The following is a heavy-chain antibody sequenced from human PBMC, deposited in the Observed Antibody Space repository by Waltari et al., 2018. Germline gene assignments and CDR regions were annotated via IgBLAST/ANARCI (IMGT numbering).Heavy chain of an antibody. CDR2: IKQDGSEK. CDR3: ARVVGAKDAQRSPGFPAEYFQH. V-gene: IGHV3-7*04. CDR1: GFTFSSYW. Sequence: EVQLVESGGGLVQSGGSLRLSCAASGFTFSSYWMSWVRQAPGKGLEWVANIKQDGSEKYYVDAVKGRFTISRDNAKNSLYLQMNSLRAEDTAVYYCARVVGAKDAQRSPGFPAEYFQHWGQGTLVTVSS. D-gene: IGHD1-26*01. J-gene: IGHJ1*01.